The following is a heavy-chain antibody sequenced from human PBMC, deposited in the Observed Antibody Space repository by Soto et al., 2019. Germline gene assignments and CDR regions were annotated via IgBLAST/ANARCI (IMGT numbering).Heavy chain of an antibody. D-gene: IGHD4-17*01. Sequence: QVDLRESGPGLVKPSGTLSLTCSVSGGSISSPNWWSWVRQPPGKGLEWIGDIFHTGSTNLNSSLRSRVTFSVDKSENKFSLKLTSMTPADTAVYYCARDDGNYYFFDTWGQGILVTVSS. V-gene: IGHV4-4*02. CDR3: ARDDGNYYFFDT. CDR2: IFHTGST. J-gene: IGHJ5*02. CDR1: GGSISSPNW.